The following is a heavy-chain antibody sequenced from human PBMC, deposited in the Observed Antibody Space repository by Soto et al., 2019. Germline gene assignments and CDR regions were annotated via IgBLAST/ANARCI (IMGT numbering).Heavy chain of an antibody. CDR1: GFTYSSYA. D-gene: IGHD6-13*01. V-gene: IGHV3-23*01. CDR2: ISGSGGST. Sequence: HPGGSLRLSCAASGFTYSSYAMSWVRQAPGKGLEWVSAISGSGGSTYYADSVKGRFTISRDNSKNTLYLQMNSLRAEDTAVYYSAKDQQQQGRPFDYGAQGTLVTVSS. J-gene: IGHJ4*02. CDR3: AKDQQQQGRPFDY.